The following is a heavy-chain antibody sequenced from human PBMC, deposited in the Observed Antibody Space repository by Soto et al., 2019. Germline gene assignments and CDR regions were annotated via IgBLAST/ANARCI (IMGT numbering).Heavy chain of an antibody. Sequence: EVQLVESGGGSVQPGESLRLSCAASGFSFRDYDMHWVRQRKGKGLEWVSALGAARDPYYVGSVKGRFSVSRDNAQNSLFLQMNNRRVDDTAVYFCARAYLGRLPRRADYDYAMDVWGRGTTVTVSS. J-gene: IGHJ6*02. CDR2: LGAARDP. CDR3: ARAYLGRLPRRADYDYAMDV. V-gene: IGHV3-13*05. CDR1: GFSFRDYD. D-gene: IGHD1-26*01.